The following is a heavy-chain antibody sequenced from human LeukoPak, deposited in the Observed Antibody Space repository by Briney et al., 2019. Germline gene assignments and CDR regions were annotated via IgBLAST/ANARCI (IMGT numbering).Heavy chain of an antibody. CDR3: ARRAKTDWFFDY. CDR2: IFGGSRT. D-gene: IGHD3-9*01. V-gene: IGHV3-53*04. Sequence: GGSLRLSCAASGFTVSNNYMTWVRQAPGKGLEWVSTIFGGSRTDYADSVKGRFTISRHSSKNTLFLQMNSLRTEDTAVYYCARRAKTDWFFDYWGPGTRVTVSP. CDR1: GFTVSNNY. J-gene: IGHJ4*02.